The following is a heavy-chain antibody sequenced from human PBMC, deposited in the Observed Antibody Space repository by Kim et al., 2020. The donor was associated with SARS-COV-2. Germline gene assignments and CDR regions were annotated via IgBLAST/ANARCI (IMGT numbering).Heavy chain of an antibody. CDR2: INHSGST. V-gene: IGHV4-34*01. CDR1: GGSFSGYY. D-gene: IGHD3-10*01. J-gene: IGHJ4*02. Sequence: SETLSLTCAVYGGSFSGYYWSWIRQPPGKGLEWIGEINHSGSTNYNPSLKSRVTISVDTSKNQFSLKLSSVTAADTAVYYCARGGPYITMVRGALDYWGQGTLVTVSS. CDR3: ARGGPYITMVRGALDY.